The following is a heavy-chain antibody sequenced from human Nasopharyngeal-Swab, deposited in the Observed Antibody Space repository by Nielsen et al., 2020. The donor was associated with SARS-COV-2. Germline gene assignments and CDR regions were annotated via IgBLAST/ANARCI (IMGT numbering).Heavy chain of an antibody. CDR3: VRDQRSSWYFDY. V-gene: IGHV1-2*02. Sequence: WVRQAPGQGLEWMGWMNPNSGGTNYAQKFQGRVTMTRDTSISTAYMELSRLRSDDTVVYSCVRDQRSSWYFDYWGQGTPVTVSS. D-gene: IGHD6-13*01. J-gene: IGHJ4*02. CDR2: MNPNSGGT.